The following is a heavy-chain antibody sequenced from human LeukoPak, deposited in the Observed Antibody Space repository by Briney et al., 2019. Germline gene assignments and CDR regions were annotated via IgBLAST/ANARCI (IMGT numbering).Heavy chain of an antibody. CDR1: GFTFSSYS. CDR2: ISSSSSTI. CDR3: ARVKKHDYGDYVWAFDI. Sequence: GGSLRLSCAASGFTFSSYSMNWVRQAPGKGLEWVSYISSSSSTIYYADSVKGRFTISRDNAKNSLYLQMNSLRAEDTAVYCCARVKKHDYGDYVWAFDIWGQGTMVTVSS. D-gene: IGHD4-17*01. V-gene: IGHV3-48*01. J-gene: IGHJ3*02.